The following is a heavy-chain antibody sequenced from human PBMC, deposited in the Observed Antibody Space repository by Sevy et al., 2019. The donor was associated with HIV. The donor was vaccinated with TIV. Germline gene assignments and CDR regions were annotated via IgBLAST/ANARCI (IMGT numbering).Heavy chain of an antibody. Sequence: GGSLRLSCAASGFTFSSYSMNWVRQAPGKGLEWVSSISSSSYIYYADSVKGRFTISRDNAKNSLYLQMNSLRAEDTAVYYCARALWDIVVVPAAIPHWFDPWGQGTLVTVSS. J-gene: IGHJ5*02. CDR2: ISSSSYI. CDR3: ARALWDIVVVPAAIPHWFDP. CDR1: GFTFSSYS. D-gene: IGHD2-2*01. V-gene: IGHV3-21*01.